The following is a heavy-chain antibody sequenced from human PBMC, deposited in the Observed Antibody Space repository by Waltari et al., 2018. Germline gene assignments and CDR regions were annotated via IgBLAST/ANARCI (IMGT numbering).Heavy chain of an antibody. Sequence: VKLLESGGGFAQTGESLRGSCAASGFTCADYRMSWVREIRGKGLEWVAAISGGGDSTNYADSVKGRFSISRDNSENTVTLEMSDMRSEDTATYFCAKDADLDDYGLFDSWGQGVLVIVSS. CDR2: ISGGGDST. CDR1: GFTCADYR. D-gene: IGHD3-16*01. CDR3: AKDADLDDYGLFDS. J-gene: IGHJ4*02. V-gene: IGHV3-23*01.